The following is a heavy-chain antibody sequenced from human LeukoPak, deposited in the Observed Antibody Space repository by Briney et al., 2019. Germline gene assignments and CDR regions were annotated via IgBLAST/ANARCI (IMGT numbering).Heavy chain of an antibody. CDR2: IRYDGNNK. J-gene: IGHJ4*02. Sequence: GGSLRLSCAASGFTFSSYGMHWVRQAPGKGLEWVAFIRYDGNNKYYADSVKGRFTISRDNSKNTLYLQMNSLRAEDTAVYYCAKDLVATIPVTFDYWGQGTLVTVSS. D-gene: IGHD5-12*01. CDR1: GFTFSSYG. V-gene: IGHV3-30*02. CDR3: AKDLVATIPVTFDY.